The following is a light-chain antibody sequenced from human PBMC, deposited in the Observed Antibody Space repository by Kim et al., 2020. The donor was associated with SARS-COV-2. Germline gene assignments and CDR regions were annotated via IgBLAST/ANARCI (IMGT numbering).Light chain of an antibody. CDR3: EAWDDSLSGPNVV. J-gene: IGLJ2*01. CDR2: RNN. CDR1: SSNIGSNY. V-gene: IGLV1-47*01. Sequence: QSVLTQPPSASGSPGQRVTISCSGSSSNIGSNYVYWYQQLPGTAPKPLIYRNNQRPSGVPARFSGSTCGTSASLATSGLRSEDDADYYCEAWDDSLSGPNVVFGGGTKLTVL.